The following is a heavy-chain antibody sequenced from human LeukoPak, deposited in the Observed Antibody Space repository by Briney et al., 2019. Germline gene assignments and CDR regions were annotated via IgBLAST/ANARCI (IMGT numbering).Heavy chain of an antibody. CDR2: ISSSTSYI. D-gene: IGHD2-2*01. V-gene: IGHV3-21*01. Sequence: KPGGSLRLSCAASGFTFSNYSMNWVRQAPGKGLEWVSSISSSTSYIYYADSLKGRFTISRDNAKNSLFLQMNSLRAEDTAVNYCARLCWISCSSTTCSKYWGQGTLVTVSS. CDR1: GFTFSNYS. J-gene: IGHJ4*02. CDR3: ARLCWISCSSTTCSKY.